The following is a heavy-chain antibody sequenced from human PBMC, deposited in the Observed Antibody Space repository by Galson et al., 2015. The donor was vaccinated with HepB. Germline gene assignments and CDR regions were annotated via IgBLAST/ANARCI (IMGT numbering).Heavy chain of an antibody. J-gene: IGHJ5*02. CDR1: GGTFSSYG. V-gene: IGHV1-69*13. Sequence: SVKVSCKASGGTFSSYGISWVRQAPGQGLEWMGGIIPIFATPHYAQKFQGSVTISADESTSTAYMELSSLRSEDTAVYYCARGGAIRVPGTVVFSSLQNWFDPWGQGTLVTVSS. D-gene: IGHD1-26*01. CDR2: IIPIFATP. CDR3: ARGGAIRVPGTVVFSSLQNWFDP.